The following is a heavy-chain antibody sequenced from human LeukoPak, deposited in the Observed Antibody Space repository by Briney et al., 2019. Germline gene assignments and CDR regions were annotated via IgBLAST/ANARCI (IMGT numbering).Heavy chain of an antibody. D-gene: IGHD2-21*02. J-gene: IGHJ6*02. CDR3: AKEGQTAVDYYYYGMDV. V-gene: IGHV3-23*01. CDR1: GFTFSSYA. Sequence: GSLRLSCAASGFTFSSYAMSWVRQAPGKGLEWVSAISGSGGSTYYADSVKGRFTISRDNSKNTLYLQMNSLRAEDTAVYYCAKEGQTAVDYYYYGMDVWGQGTTVTVSS. CDR2: ISGSGGST.